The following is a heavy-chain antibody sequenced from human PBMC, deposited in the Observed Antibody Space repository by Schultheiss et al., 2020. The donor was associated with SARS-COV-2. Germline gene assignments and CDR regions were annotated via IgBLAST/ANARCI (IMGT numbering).Heavy chain of an antibody. D-gene: IGHD2-15*01. Sequence: GGSLRLSCAASGFTFSGSAMHWVRQASGKGLEWVGRIRSKANSYATAYAASVKGRFTISRDDSKNTAYLQMNSLRAEDTAVYYCARGGSLPFDYWGQGTLVTVSS. J-gene: IGHJ4*02. CDR1: GFTFSGSA. CDR3: ARGGSLPFDY. CDR2: IRSKANSYAT. V-gene: IGHV3-73*01.